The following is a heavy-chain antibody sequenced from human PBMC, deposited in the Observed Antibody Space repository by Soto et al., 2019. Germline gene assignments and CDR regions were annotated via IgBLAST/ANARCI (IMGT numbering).Heavy chain of an antibody. CDR3: AKDRGIIVKAGDAFDV. V-gene: IGHV3-23*04. Sequence: EVQLGESGGGLVQPGGSLRLSCASSGFTLSMSAVNWVRQAPGKGLEWVSYISDSGDRTYYADSVKGRFTISRDRSKNTVSLQMDSLRAEDTAVYYCAKDRGIIVKAGDAFDVWGQGTKVTVSS. CDR2: ISDSGDRT. D-gene: IGHD3-16*02. J-gene: IGHJ3*01. CDR1: GFTLSMSA.